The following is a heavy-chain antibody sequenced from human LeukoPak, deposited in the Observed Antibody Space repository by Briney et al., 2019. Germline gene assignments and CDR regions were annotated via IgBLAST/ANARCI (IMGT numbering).Heavy chain of an antibody. J-gene: IGHJ6*03. D-gene: IGHD3-10*01. CDR1: GGSISSGSYY. CDR2: IYTSGST. Sequence: SETLSLTCTVSGGSISSGSYYWSWIRQPAGKGLEWIGRIYTSGSTNYNPSLKSRVTISVDTSKNQFSLKLSSVTAADTAVYYCARELWFGGPGGYMDVWGKGTTVTVSS. CDR3: ARELWFGGPGGYMDV. V-gene: IGHV4-61*02.